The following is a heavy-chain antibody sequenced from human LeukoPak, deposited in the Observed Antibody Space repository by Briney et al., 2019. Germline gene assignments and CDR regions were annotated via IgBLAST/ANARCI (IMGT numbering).Heavy chain of an antibody. Sequence: GGSLRLSSAPSGFTFNSYPMTWVRQAPGKGLEWVSTILSGGDTYYADSVKGRFTISRDNSRATLYLQMNSLRAEDTAVYYCARGGGGYTPFDCWGVGTLVTVCS. CDR1: GFTFNSYP. CDR3: ARGGGGYTPFDC. J-gene: IGHJ4*02. CDR2: ILSGGDT. V-gene: IGHV3-23*01. D-gene: IGHD2-2*02.